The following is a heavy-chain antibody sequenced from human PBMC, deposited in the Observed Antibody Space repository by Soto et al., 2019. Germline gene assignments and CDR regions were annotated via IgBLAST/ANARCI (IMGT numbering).Heavy chain of an antibody. CDR1: GYIFSRYG. CDR2: ISGYNGNT. D-gene: IGHD6-13*01. J-gene: IGHJ6*02. V-gene: IGHV1-18*04. CDR3: AREAAAERNYYGLDV. Sequence: QVQLVQSGPEVRKPGASVKVSCKASGYIFSRYGISWVRQAPGQGLEWMAWISGYNGNTKFGERVQGRVNVTTATSTSTAYMELGSLRSDDTAVYYCAREAAAERNYYGLDVWGQGTTVIVSS.